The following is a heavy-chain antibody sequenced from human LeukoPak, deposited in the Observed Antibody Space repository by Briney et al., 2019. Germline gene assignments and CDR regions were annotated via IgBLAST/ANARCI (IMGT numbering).Heavy chain of an antibody. D-gene: IGHD5-18*01. CDR3: ARDGGYSYGSVA. J-gene: IGHJ5*02. V-gene: IGHV4-59*05. CDR1: GDSITSHY. Sequence: SETLSLTCTVSGDSITSHYWGWIRRPPGKKPEWIASIHYTGSTYFNPSFESRVAISVDTSNNQFSLKLSSVIAADTAVYYCARDGGYSYGSVAWGQGTLVTVSS. CDR2: IHYTGST.